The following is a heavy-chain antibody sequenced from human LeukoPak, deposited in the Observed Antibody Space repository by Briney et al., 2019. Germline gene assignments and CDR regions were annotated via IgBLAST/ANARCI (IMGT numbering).Heavy chain of an antibody. Sequence: GGSLRLSCEASGSTLSTYWMNWVRQVPGKGLDWVAYINPDGSGKRYVDSVKGRFTIARDNADNSLSLQMNSLRAEDTAVYYCASWGAGGNSWGQGTLVTVSS. CDR1: GSTLSTYW. J-gene: IGHJ4*02. CDR3: ASWGAGGNS. V-gene: IGHV3-7*01. CDR2: INPDGSGK. D-gene: IGHD3-16*01.